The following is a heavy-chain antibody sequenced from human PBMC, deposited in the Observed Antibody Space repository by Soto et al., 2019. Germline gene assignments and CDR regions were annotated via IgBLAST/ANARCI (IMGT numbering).Heavy chain of an antibody. D-gene: IGHD1-26*01. J-gene: IGHJ4*02. CDR2: IYYSGST. V-gene: IGHV4-59*01. CDR3: ARGGSIVGATTLLDY. CDR1: GGCISSYY. Sequence: PSETLSRNCTVSGGCISSYYWSWIRQPPGKGLEWIGYIYYSGSTNYNPSLKSRVTISVDTSKNQFSLKLSSVTAADTAVYYCARGGSIVGATTLLDYWGQGTPVTVSS.